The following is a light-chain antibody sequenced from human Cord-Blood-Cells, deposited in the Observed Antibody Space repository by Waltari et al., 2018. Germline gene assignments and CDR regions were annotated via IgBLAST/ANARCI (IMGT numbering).Light chain of an antibody. CDR1: SSDVGSYNL. J-gene: IGLJ3*02. Sequence: QSVLTQPASVSGSPGQSITISCTGTSSDVGSYNLVSWYQQHPGKAPELMIYEVSKRPSGVSNRFSGSKSGNTASLTISGLQAEDEADYYCCSYAGSSTFGVFGGGTKLTVL. CDR2: EVS. V-gene: IGLV2-23*02. CDR3: CSYAGSSTFGV.